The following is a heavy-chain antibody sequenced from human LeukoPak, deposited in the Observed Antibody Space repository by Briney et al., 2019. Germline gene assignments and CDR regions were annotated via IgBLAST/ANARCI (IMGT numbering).Heavy chain of an antibody. Sequence: PSETLSLTCTVSGGSISSGSYYWSWIRQPAGKGLEWIGRIYSSGSANYNPSLVGRVTILVDTSKNQFSLKLSSVTAADTAVYYCARDSSGWYRFLYYFDYWGQGTLVTVSS. CDR3: ARDSSGWYRFLYYFDY. V-gene: IGHV4-61*02. CDR2: IYSSGSA. D-gene: IGHD6-19*01. J-gene: IGHJ4*02. CDR1: GGSISSGSYY.